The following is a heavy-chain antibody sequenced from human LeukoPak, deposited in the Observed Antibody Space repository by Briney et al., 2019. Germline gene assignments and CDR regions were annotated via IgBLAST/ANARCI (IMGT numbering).Heavy chain of an antibody. Sequence: PGGSLRLSCAASGFTFSNYWMTWVRQAPGKGLEWVANIKQDGSEKHYVDSVKGRFTISRDNAKNSLDLQMNSLRAEDTAVYYCAKSFYGSGSPIPPLFDYWGQGTLVTVSS. D-gene: IGHD3-10*01. CDR2: IKQDGSEK. CDR3: AKSFYGSGSPIPPLFDY. J-gene: IGHJ4*02. CDR1: GFTFSNYW. V-gene: IGHV3-7*01.